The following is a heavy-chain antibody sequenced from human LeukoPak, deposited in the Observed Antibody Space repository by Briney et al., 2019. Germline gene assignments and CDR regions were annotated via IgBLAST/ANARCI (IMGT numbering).Heavy chain of an antibody. CDR2: IRQDGSKK. V-gene: IGHV3-7*03. Sequence: GGSLRLSCAASGFTFSSYWMSWVRQAPGKGLEWVANIRQDGSKKYYVDSVKGRFTISRDNAKNSLYLQMNSLRAEDTAVYYCAREVFDSSGYDWFDPWGQGTLVTVSS. J-gene: IGHJ5*02. CDR1: GFTFSSYW. CDR3: AREVFDSSGYDWFDP. D-gene: IGHD3-22*01.